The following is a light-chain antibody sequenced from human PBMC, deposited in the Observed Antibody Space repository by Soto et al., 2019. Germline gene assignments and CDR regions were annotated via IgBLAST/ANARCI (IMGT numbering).Light chain of an antibody. CDR2: EVS. CDR3: CSYAGSSTPLI. Sequence: SVLPHSAYGHGTPGKTITFSCTGTNSHVGSYNLVSWYQQHPGKAPKLMIYEVSKRPSGVSNRFSGSKSGNTASLTISGLQAEDEADYYCCSYAGSSTPLIFGTGTKGTV. J-gene: IGLJ1*01. V-gene: IGLV2-23*02. CDR1: NSHVGSYNL.